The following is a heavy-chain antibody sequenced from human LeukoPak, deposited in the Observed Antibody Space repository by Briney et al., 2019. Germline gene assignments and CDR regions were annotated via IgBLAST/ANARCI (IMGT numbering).Heavy chain of an antibody. CDR1: GGSFSGYY. J-gene: IGHJ4*02. Sequence: SETLSLTCAVYGGSFSGYYWSWIRQPPGKGLEWIGEINHSGSTNYNPSLKSRVIISVDTSKNQFSLKLSSVTAADTAVYYCARATRGPFGVVSYYFDYWGQGTLVTVSS. V-gene: IGHV4-34*01. CDR2: INHSGST. D-gene: IGHD3-3*01. CDR3: ARATRGPFGVVSYYFDY.